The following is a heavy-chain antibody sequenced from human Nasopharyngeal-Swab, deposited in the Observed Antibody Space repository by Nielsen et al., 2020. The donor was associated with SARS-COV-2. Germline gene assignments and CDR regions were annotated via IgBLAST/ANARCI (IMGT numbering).Heavy chain of an antibody. D-gene: IGHD3-16*02. CDR3: AREVINQAVSDAFDF. J-gene: IGHJ3*01. V-gene: IGHV4-31*02. CDR2: IHYTGKT. CDR1: GGTFSSDTYF. Sequence: SLSVTCTGSGGTFSSDTYFWSWIRQRPGKGLEWIGYIHYTGKTYYNPSLESRLTISLDTSRNQFSLMLRSVTAADTAVYYCAREVINQAVSDAFDFWGQGTMVTVSS.